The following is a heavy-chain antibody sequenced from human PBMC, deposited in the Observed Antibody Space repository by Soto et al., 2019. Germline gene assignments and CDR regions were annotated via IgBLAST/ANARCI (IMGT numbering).Heavy chain of an antibody. CDR3: ARPTRQGYSYGYYYYGMDV. D-gene: IGHD5-18*01. CDR2: MNPNSGNT. J-gene: IGHJ6*02. CDR1: GYTFTIYD. Sequence: ASVKVSCKASGYTFTIYDINGVVQSTLQWLDWMGWMNPNSGNTGYAQKFQGRVTMTRNTSISTAYMELSSLRSEDTAVYYCARPTRQGYSYGYYYYGMDVWGQGTTVTVSS. V-gene: IGHV1-8*01.